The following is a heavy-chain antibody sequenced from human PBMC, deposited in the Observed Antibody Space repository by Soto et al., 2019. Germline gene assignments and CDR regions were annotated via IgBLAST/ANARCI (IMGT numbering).Heavy chain of an antibody. Sequence: LRLSCVASGFSFSSYWMSWVRQAPGKGLEWVANIKQDESEKTYVDSVKGRFTISRDNAKNSLYLQMNSLRDEDTAVYYCARIPGAILEWLSWFDAWGQGTLVTVSS. CDR1: GFSFSSYW. CDR3: ARIPGAILEWLSWFDA. D-gene: IGHD3-3*01. J-gene: IGHJ5*02. CDR2: IKQDESEK. V-gene: IGHV3-7*03.